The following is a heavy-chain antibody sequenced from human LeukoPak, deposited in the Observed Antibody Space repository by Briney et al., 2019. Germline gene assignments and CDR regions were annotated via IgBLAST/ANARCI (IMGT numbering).Heavy chain of an antibody. Sequence: PGGSLRLSCAASGFTFSSYAMSWVRQAPGKGLEWVSAIGGSGGSTYYADSVKGRFTISRDNSKNTLYLQMNSLRAEDTAVYYCAKARGYSSGWLFDYWGQGTLVTVSS. CDR3: AKARGYSSGWLFDY. CDR2: IGGSGGST. V-gene: IGHV3-23*01. CDR1: GFTFSSYA. D-gene: IGHD6-19*01. J-gene: IGHJ4*02.